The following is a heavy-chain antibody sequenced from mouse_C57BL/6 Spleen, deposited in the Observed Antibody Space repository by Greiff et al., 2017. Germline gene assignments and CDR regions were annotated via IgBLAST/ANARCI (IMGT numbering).Heavy chain of an antibody. D-gene: IGHD1-1*01. Sequence: VKLVESGAELVRPGTSVKMSCKASGYTFTNYWIGWAKQRPGHGLEWIGDIYPGGGYTNYNEKFKGKATLTADKSSSTAYMQFSSLTSEDSAIYYCAREDYYGSSSYYFDYWGQGTTLTVSS. CDR2: IYPGGGYT. V-gene: IGHV1-63*01. CDR3: AREDYYGSSSYYFDY. J-gene: IGHJ2*01. CDR1: GYTFTNYW.